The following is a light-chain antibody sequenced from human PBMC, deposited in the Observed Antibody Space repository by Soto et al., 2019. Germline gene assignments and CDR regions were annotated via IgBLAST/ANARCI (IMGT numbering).Light chain of an antibody. V-gene: IGKV3-15*01. J-gene: IGKJ1*01. CDR2: GAS. CDR3: QQYNTWWT. Sequence: EIVMTQSPATLSVSPGERATLSCRASQSVSSNLAWYQQKPGQAPRLLIYGASTRATGIPARFSGSGSETEFTLTISRLQSEDFAVYYCQQYNTWWTFGQGTKVDIK. CDR1: QSVSSN.